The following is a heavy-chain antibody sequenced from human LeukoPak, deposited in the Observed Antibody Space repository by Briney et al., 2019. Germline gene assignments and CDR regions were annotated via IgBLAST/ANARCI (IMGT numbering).Heavy chain of an antibody. CDR1: GGSISSSNW. Sequence: SGTLSLTCAVSGGSISSSNWWSWVRQPPGKALEWIGEIYHSGSTNYNPSLKSRVTISVDKSKNQFSLKLSSVTAADPAVYYCARTPYSSSWYEFDYWGQGTLVTVSS. CDR3: ARTPYSSSWYEFDY. CDR2: IYHSGST. D-gene: IGHD6-13*01. V-gene: IGHV4-4*02. J-gene: IGHJ4*02.